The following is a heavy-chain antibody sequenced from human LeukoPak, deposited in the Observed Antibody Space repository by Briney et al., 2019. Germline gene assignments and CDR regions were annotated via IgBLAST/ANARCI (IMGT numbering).Heavy chain of an antibody. CDR2: FYYSAST. CDR1: GGSISSYY. Sequence: SETLSLSCTVSGGSISSYYWSWIRQPPGKGLEWIEYFYYSASTYYNPSLKSRITISVDTSKNQFSLNLSSVTAADTAVYYCASSIAARVYWGPGTLVTVSS. J-gene: IGHJ4*02. CDR3: ASSIAARVY. V-gene: IGHV4-59*06. D-gene: IGHD6-6*01.